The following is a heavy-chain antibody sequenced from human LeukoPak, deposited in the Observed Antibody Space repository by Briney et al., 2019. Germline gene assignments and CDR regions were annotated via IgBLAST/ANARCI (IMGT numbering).Heavy chain of an antibody. D-gene: IGHD1-26*01. J-gene: IGHJ3*02. V-gene: IGHV1-2*02. CDR2: INPNSGGT. Sequence: GASVKVSCKASGYTFTGYYMHWVRQAPGQGLEWMGWINPNSGGTNYAQKFQGRVTMTRDTSISTAYMELSRLRSDDTAVYYCARDPGIVGATVTFDIWGQGTMVTVSS. CDR1: GYTFTGYY. CDR3: ARDPGIVGATVTFDI.